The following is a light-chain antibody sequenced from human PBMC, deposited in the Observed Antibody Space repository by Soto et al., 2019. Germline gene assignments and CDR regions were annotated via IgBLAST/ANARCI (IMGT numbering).Light chain of an antibody. V-gene: IGKV1-5*03. Sequence: DIQVTQSPSTLSASVGDRVTITCRASQSLNDWLAWYQQKPGKAPKLLIYKASGLESGVPSRFSGSGSGTEFTLTISSLQPDDFATYYCQQYNGYPWTFGQGTKEEIK. CDR3: QQYNGYPWT. CDR2: KAS. J-gene: IGKJ1*01. CDR1: QSLNDW.